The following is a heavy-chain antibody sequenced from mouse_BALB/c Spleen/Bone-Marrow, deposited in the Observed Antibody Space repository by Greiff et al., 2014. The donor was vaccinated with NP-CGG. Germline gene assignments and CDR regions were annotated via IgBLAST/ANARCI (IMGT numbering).Heavy chain of an antibody. V-gene: IGHV14-4*02. J-gene: IGHJ2*01. CDR3: NARGDYDFDYFDY. CDR1: GFNINDYY. CDR2: IDPENGDT. Sequence: VQLQQSGAELVRSGASVKLSCTASGFNINDYYMHWVKQRPEQGLEWIGWIDPENGDTEYAPKFQGKATMTADTSSNTAYLQLSSLTSEDTAVYYCNARGDYDFDYFDYWGQGTTLTVSS. D-gene: IGHD2-4*01.